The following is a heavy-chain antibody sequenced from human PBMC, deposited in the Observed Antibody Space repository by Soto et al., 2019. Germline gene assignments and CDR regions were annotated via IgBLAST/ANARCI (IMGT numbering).Heavy chain of an antibody. CDR3: VQSRCGGDCIQSYSSLAYYGWDV. V-gene: IGHV2-5*02. D-gene: IGHD2-21*02. J-gene: IGHJ6*02. Sequence: QITLKESGPTLVKPTQTLTLTCTFSGLSLSTTGVGVGWIRQPPGKALEWLALIYWDDDKRYSPYLKSRLTITKDNSKNRVFRTMTSLHPVDTAQYYCVQSRCGGDCIQSYSSLAYYGWDVWCQGTTGSVSS. CDR1: GLSLSTTGVG. CDR2: IYWDDDK.